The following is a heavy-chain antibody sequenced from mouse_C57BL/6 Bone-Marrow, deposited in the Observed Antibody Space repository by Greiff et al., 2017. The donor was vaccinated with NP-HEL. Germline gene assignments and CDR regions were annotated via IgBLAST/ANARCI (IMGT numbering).Heavy chain of an antibody. V-gene: IGHV5-17*01. J-gene: IGHJ3*01. Sequence: EVKLMESGGGLVKPGGSLKLSCAASGFTFSDYGMHWVRQAPEKGLEWVAYISSGSSTIYYADTLKGRFTISIANANTTLFLQLTSLRSEDTAMFYCARWEYYGSPFAYWGQGTLITVSA. CDR2: ISSGSSTI. CDR3: ARWEYYGSPFAY. CDR1: GFTFSDYG. D-gene: IGHD1-1*01.